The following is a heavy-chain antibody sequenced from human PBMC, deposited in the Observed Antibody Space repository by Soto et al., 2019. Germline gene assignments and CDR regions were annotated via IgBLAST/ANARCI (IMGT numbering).Heavy chain of an antibody. CDR1: GFTFSSYS. V-gene: IGHV3-21*01. Sequence: GGSLRLSCAASGFTFSSYSMNWVRQAPGKGLEWVSSISSSSSYIYYADSVKGRFTISRDNAKNSLYLQMNSLRAEDTAGYYCARAVVPAGGTVIAVAGAYNWFDPWGQGTLVTVSS. D-gene: IGHD6-19*01. CDR3: ARAVVPAGGTVIAVAGAYNWFDP. CDR2: ISSSSSYI. J-gene: IGHJ5*02.